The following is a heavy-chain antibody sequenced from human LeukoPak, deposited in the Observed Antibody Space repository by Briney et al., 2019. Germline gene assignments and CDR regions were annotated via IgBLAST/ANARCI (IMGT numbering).Heavy chain of an antibody. CDR2: INHSGST. V-gene: IGHV4-34*01. J-gene: IGHJ4*02. CDR1: GGSFSGYC. Sequence: KPSETLSLTCAVYGGSFSGYCWSWIRQSPGKGLEWIGEINHSGSTNYNPSLKSRVTISVDTSKNQFSLKLSSVTAADTAVYYCATLYDSSGYYPFWGQGTLVTVSS. D-gene: IGHD3-22*01. CDR3: ATLYDSSGYYPF.